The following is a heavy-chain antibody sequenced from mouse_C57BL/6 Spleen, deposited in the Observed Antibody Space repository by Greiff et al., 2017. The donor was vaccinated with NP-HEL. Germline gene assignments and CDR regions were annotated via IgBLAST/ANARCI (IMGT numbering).Heavy chain of an antibody. D-gene: IGHD2-4*01. CDR2: IWTGGGT. V-gene: IGHV2-9-1*01. J-gene: IGHJ4*01. CDR1: GFSLTSYA. Sequence: VQLQQSGPGLVAPSQSLSITCTVSGFSLTSYAISWVRQPPGKGLEWLGVIWTGGGTNYNSAIKSRLSISKDNSKSQVFLKMNSLQTDDTARYYCARKGDYDYEDAMDYWGQVTSVTVSS. CDR3: ARKGDYDYEDAMDY.